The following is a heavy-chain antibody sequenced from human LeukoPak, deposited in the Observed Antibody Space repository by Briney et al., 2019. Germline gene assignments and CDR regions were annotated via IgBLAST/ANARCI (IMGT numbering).Heavy chain of an antibody. CDR2: IYYSWST. Sequence: PETMSLTCTVSGDSISSSSYYWGRIRQPPGKGLEWIGSIYYSWSTYFSPSLKGRVTISVDTSKNQISLRLTSVTAADTAVYYCASAPRRGCIGGLDFWAQSILVPVSS. CDR1: GDSISSSSYY. D-gene: IGHD2-15*01. V-gene: IGHV4-39*01. CDR3: ASAPRRGCIGGLDF. J-gene: IGHJ4*02.